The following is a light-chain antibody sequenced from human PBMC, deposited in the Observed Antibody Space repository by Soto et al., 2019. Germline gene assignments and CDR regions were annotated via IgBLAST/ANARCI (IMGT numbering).Light chain of an antibody. CDR2: NNS. Sequence: QCVLTQPPSASGTPGQRVTISCSGSSSNIGSNTVNWYQQLPGTAPKLVIYNNSQRPSGVPDRFSGSKSGTSASLAISGLQSEDEADYYCAAWDDSLNGPVVFGGGTKLTVL. CDR1: SSNIGSNT. V-gene: IGLV1-44*01. J-gene: IGLJ2*01. CDR3: AAWDDSLNGPVV.